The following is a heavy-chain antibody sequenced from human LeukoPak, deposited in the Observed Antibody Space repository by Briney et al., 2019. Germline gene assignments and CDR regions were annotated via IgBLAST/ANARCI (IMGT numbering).Heavy chain of an antibody. V-gene: IGHV4-34*01. Sequence: SETLSLTCAVYGGSFSGYYWSWIRQPPGKGLEWIGEINHSGSTNYNPSLKSRVTISVDTSKNQFSLKLSSVTAADTAVYYCARGRYYKFWGQGTLVTVPS. J-gene: IGHJ4*02. D-gene: IGHD3-10*01. CDR2: INHSGST. CDR3: ARGRYYKF. CDR1: GGSFSGYY.